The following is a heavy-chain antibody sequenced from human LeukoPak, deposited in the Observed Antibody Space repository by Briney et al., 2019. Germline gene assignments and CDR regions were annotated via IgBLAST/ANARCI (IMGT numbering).Heavy chain of an antibody. CDR1: GFTFNNHA. CDR2: ISYDGSDK. D-gene: IGHD1-26*01. CDR3: ARDTRGSYNYYYYMDV. V-gene: IGHV3-30*19. J-gene: IGHJ6*03. Sequence: GGSLRLSCAASGFTFNNHAMHWVRQAPGKGLEWVAVISYDGSDKYYADSVKGRFTLSRDNSNNTLYLQLNSLRAEDTAVYYCARDTRGSYNYYYYMDVWGKGTTVTVSS.